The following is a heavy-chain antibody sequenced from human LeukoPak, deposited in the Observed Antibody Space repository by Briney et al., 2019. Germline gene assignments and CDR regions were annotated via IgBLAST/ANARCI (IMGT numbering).Heavy chain of an antibody. Sequence: GRSLRLSCAASGFTFSSYGMHWVRQAPGKGLEWVAVISYDGSNKYYADSVKGRFTISRDNSKNTLYLQMNSLRAEDAAVYYCAKDPRIQLWFVRASGSYYGMDVWGQGTTVTVSS. V-gene: IGHV3-30*18. D-gene: IGHD5-18*01. CDR1: GFTFSSYG. CDR3: AKDPRIQLWFVRASGSYYGMDV. CDR2: ISYDGSNK. J-gene: IGHJ6*02.